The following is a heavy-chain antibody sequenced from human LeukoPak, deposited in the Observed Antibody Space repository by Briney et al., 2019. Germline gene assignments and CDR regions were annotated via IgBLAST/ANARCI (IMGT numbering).Heavy chain of an antibody. Sequence: GGSLALSWAAAGFTVSSYWRHWVSKAPGKGLVWVSRIDSDGSRISHGDSVKGRFTISRDNAKNTLYLQMNSLRAEDTAVYYCAGGRDRSSLYFDSWGQGTLVTVSS. CDR1: GFTVSSYW. J-gene: IGHJ4*02. V-gene: IGHV3-74*01. D-gene: IGHD5-24*01. CDR2: IDSDGSRI. CDR3: AGGRDRSSLYFDS.